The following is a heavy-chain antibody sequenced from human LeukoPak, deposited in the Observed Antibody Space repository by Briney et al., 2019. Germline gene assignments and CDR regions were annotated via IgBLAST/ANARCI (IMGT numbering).Heavy chain of an antibody. CDR1: GFTFSSYE. Sequence: GGSLRLSCAASGFTFSSYEMNWVRRAPGKGLEWVSSISGTAGSTYYADSVKGRFTISRDNSKNTLYLQMDSLRGEDTAVYYCAKGKTTGGGPGYYFDYWGQGTLVTASS. J-gene: IGHJ4*02. D-gene: IGHD3-10*01. V-gene: IGHV3-23*01. CDR2: ISGTAGST. CDR3: AKGKTTGGGPGYYFDY.